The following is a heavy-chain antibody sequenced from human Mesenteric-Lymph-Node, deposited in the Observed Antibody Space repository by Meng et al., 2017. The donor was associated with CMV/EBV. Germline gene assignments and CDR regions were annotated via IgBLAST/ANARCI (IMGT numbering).Heavy chain of an antibody. D-gene: IGHD2-2*01. J-gene: IGHJ1*01. CDR2: IYPGDSDT. CDR3: ATVEGPAPDAPDYFPY. V-gene: IGHV5-51*01. Sequence: GGSLRPSCKGSGYSSTTHWIGWVRQMPGKGLEWMGIIYPGDSDTKYSPSFQGQVTISADNSISTIYLQWSSLRASNSAMYYCATVEGPAPDAPDYFPYWGQGTLVTVSS. CDR1: GYSSTTHW.